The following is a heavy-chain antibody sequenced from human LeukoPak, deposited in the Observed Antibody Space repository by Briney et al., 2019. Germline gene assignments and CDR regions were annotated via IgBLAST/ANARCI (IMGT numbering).Heavy chain of an antibody. CDR3: ARVRIAAALDY. J-gene: IGHJ4*02. CDR1: GYTFTGYY. Sequence: ASVKVSCKASGYTFTGYYKHWVRQTPGQGLEWMGWINPNSGGTNYAQKFQGRVTMTRDTSISTAYMELSRLRSDDTAVYYCARVRIAAALDYWGQGTLVTVSS. CDR2: INPNSGGT. D-gene: IGHD6-13*01. V-gene: IGHV1-2*02.